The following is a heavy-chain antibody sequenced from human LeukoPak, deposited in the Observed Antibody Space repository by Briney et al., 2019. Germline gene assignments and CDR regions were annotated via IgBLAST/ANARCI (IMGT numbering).Heavy chain of an antibody. CDR3: AKGQRWLQLENYYYGMDV. D-gene: IGHD5-24*01. CDR1: GFTFTNYN. Sequence: PGGSLRLSCAASGFTFTNYNMHWVRQTPGKGLQWVAAILYDGSKKYYADSVKGRFSVYRDNSNYTLYLQMNSLKTEDTAVYSCAKGQRWLQLENYYYGMDVWGQGTTVTVSS. J-gene: IGHJ6*02. V-gene: IGHV3-30*18. CDR2: ILYDGSKK.